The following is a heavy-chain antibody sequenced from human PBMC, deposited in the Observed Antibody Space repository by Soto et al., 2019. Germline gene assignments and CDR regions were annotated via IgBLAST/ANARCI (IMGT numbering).Heavy chain of an antibody. Sequence: HPGGSLRLSCAGSGFTLTRSAVSWVRQAPGKGLEWVSGISAGGGGTYYADSVKGRFTISRDISKNTVYLQMNGLRVEDTAVYYCAKDMGQWEETFDYWGHGTLVTVSS. CDR3: AKDMGQWEETFDY. D-gene: IGHD1-26*01. CDR2: ISAGGGGT. CDR1: GFTLTRSA. J-gene: IGHJ4*01. V-gene: IGHV3-23*01.